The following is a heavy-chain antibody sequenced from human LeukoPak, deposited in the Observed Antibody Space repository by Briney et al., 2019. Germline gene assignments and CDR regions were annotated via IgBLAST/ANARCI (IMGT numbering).Heavy chain of an antibody. Sequence: PSETLSLTCTVSGGSISSGNYYWSWIRQHPGRGLEWIGYIYYSGSTRYNPSLKSRLTISVDTSKNHFSLKLSSVTAADTAVYYCARAQLENLNYEILTGQYFDKWGQGIPVTVSS. V-gene: IGHV4-31*03. D-gene: IGHD3-9*01. CDR1: GGSISSGNYY. CDR2: IYYSGST. CDR3: ARAQLENLNYEILTGQYFDK. J-gene: IGHJ4*02.